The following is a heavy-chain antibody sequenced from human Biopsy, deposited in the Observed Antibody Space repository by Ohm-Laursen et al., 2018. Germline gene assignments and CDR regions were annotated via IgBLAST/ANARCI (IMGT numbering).Heavy chain of an antibody. Sequence: SLRLSCSASGFTVSSTYVSWVRQAPGMGLEWVAGIYGGGFDTYYADSGKGRFSISSDNSENTLYLHMNSLSAEDAAVYFCAKFEGDPTPSYFFDYWGQGTLVTVSS. D-gene: IGHD3-10*01. J-gene: IGHJ4*02. CDR3: AKFEGDPTPSYFFDY. V-gene: IGHV3-53*01. CDR1: GFTVSSTY. CDR2: IYGGGFDT.